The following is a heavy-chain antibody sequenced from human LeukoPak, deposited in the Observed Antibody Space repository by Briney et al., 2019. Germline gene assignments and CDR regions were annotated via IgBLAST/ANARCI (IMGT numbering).Heavy chain of an antibody. Sequence: GGSLRLSCAASGFTFSSYEVNWVRQAPGKGLEWVSYISPSGSAMYYADSVKGRFTISRDNAKNSLFLQMNSLRADDTALYYCARGNWFDPWGQGTLVTVSS. CDR3: ARGNWFDP. V-gene: IGHV3-48*03. CDR2: ISPSGSAM. J-gene: IGHJ5*02. CDR1: GFTFSSYE.